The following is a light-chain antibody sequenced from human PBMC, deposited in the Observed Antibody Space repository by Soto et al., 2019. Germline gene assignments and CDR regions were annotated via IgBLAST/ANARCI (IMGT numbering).Light chain of an antibody. V-gene: IGKV1-5*01. J-gene: IGKJ4*01. CDR3: QQYNTYPPLT. CDR1: QSISSR. CDR2: GAS. Sequence: DIQMTQSPSTLSASVGDRFTITCRASQSISSRLAWYQQTSGKAPKLLIYGASTLERGVPSRFSGSGSGTEFTLTISSLQPDDFATYYCQQYNTYPPLTFGGGTKVDIK.